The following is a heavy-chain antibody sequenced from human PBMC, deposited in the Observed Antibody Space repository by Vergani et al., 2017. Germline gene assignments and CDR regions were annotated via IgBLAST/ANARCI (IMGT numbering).Heavy chain of an antibody. CDR2: ISPDGSAT. J-gene: IGHJ2*01. V-gene: IGHV3-7*01. Sequence: EVQLVESGGGLVQPGGSLRLSCAASGFSLSRFWMSWVRQAPEEGLEWVAHISPDGSATSYVDSVKGRFTFSRDNTKKSLSLQMSGLRVEDTAVYYCVRRPRCPWDFDLWGRGTLITVSS. CDR3: VRRPRCPWDFDL. CDR1: GFSLSRFW. D-gene: IGHD2-2*01.